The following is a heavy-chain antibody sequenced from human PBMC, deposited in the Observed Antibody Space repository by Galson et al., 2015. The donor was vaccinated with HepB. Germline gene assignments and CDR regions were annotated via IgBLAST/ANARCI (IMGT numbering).Heavy chain of an antibody. D-gene: IGHD5-18*01. CDR1: GGSISSRNW. CDR3: AREGGYTNYYYGMDV. CDR2: IYTSGTTSGTT. J-gene: IGHJ6*02. Sequence: ATLSLTCAVSGGSISSRNWWSWVRQPPGKGLEWIGEIYTSGTTSGTTNYTPSPKSRITISIDKSKNQFFLKLSSVTAADTALYYCAREGGYTNYYYGMDVWGQGTTVIVSS. V-gene: IGHV4-4*02.